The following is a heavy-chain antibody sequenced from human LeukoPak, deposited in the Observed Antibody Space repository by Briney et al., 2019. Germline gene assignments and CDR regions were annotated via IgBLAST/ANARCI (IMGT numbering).Heavy chain of an antibody. D-gene: IGHD5-12*01. CDR2: MNPNSGNT. CDR1: GYTFTSYD. CDR3: AKVDSGYEGGGR. J-gene: IGHJ4*02. Sequence: ASVKLSCKASGYTFTSYDINWVRQATGQGLEWMGWMNPNSGNTGYAQKLQGRVTMNRNSSISTACLELSCLRSEDTAVYYCAKVDSGYEGGGRWGEGTLVTVSS. V-gene: IGHV1-8*02.